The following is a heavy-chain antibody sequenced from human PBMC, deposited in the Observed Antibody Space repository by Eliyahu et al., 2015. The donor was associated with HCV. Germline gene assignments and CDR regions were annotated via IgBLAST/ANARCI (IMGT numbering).Heavy chain of an antibody. J-gene: IGHJ6*02. Sequence: GASVKVSCKASGYTFTSYDINWVRQATGQGLEWMGWMNPNSGNTGYAQKFQGRVTMTRNTSISTAYMELSSLRSEDTAVYYCARGDGDRLLYYYGMDVWGQGTTVTVSS. CDR1: GYTFTSYD. D-gene: IGHD4-17*01. CDR2: MNPNSGNT. V-gene: IGHV1-8*01. CDR3: ARGDGDRLLYYYGMDV.